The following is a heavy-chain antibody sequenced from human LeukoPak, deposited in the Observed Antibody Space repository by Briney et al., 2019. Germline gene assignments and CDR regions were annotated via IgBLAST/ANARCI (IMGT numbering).Heavy chain of an antibody. D-gene: IGHD4-17*01. CDR3: ARVTKYDNSRNNYYMDV. V-gene: IGHV4-34*01. CDR2: INHSGST. Sequence: PSETLSLTCAVYGGSFSGYYWGWIRQPPGKGLELIGEINHSGSTNYNPSLKSRVTISVDTSKNQFSLKLSSVTAADTAVYFCARVTKYDNSRNNYYMDVWGKGTTVTVSS. J-gene: IGHJ6*03. CDR1: GGSFSGYY.